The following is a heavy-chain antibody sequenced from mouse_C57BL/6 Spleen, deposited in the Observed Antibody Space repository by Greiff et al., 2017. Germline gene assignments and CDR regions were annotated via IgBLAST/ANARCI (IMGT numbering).Heavy chain of an antibody. D-gene: IGHD1-1*01. V-gene: IGHV2-9-1*01. CDR1: GFSLTSYA. CDR3: ARIASFTTVESARDAMDF. CDR2: ICTGGGK. J-gene: IGHJ4*01. Sequence: QVQLKESGPGLVAPSQSLSITCTVSGFSLTSYAISWVRQPPGKGLEWLGVICTGGGKNYNSALKSRLTISQDNSKSQVFLKMNSLPTNDTTRYYCARIASFTTVESARDAMDFWGQGTSVTVSS.